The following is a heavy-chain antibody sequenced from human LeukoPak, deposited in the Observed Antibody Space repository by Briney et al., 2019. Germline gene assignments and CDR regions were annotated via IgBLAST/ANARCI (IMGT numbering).Heavy chain of an antibody. CDR2: ISGSGGST. CDR1: GFTFSSYA. J-gene: IGHJ6*02. Sequence: QPGGFLRLSCAASGFTFSSYAMSWVRQAPGKGLEWVSAISGSGGSTYYADSVKGRFTISRDNSKNTLYLQMNSLRAEDTAVYYCATLTGDCSSTSCTKGYYYYGMDVWGQGTTVTVSS. V-gene: IGHV3-23*01. D-gene: IGHD2-2*01. CDR3: ATLTGDCSSTSCTKGYYYYGMDV.